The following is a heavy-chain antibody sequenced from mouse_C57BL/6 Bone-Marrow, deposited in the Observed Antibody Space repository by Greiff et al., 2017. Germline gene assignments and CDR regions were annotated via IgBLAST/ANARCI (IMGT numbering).Heavy chain of an antibody. Sequence: EVQLVESEGGLVQPGSSMKLSCTASGFTFSDYYMAWVRQVPEKGLEWVANINYDGSSTYYLDSLKSRFIISSDNAKNILYLQMSSLKSEDTATYYCARGEVGFAYWGQGTLVTVSA. CDR2: INYDGSST. CDR1: GFTFSDYY. CDR3: ARGEVGFAY. J-gene: IGHJ3*01. V-gene: IGHV5-16*01. D-gene: IGHD1-1*01.